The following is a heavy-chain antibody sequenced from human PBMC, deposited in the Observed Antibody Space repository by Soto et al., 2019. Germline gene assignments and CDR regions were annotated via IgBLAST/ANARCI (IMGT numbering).Heavy chain of an antibody. CDR3: AREGDEQFDY. Sequence: QVQLVESGGGVVQPGRSLRLSCAASGFTFSSYAMHWVRQAPGKGLEWVAVISYDGSNKYYADSVKGRFTISRDNPKNTLYLQMNSLRAEDTAVYYCAREGDEQFDYWGQGTLVTVSS. CDR1: GFTFSSYA. J-gene: IGHJ4*02. D-gene: IGHD2-21*01. V-gene: IGHV3-30-3*01. CDR2: ISYDGSNK.